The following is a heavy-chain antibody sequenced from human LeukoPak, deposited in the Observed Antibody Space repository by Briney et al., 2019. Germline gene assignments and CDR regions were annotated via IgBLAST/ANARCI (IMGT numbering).Heavy chain of an antibody. J-gene: IGHJ6*03. Sequence: GASVKVSCKTSGFSFHTYGITWVRQAPGQGLEWMGWISTYNGDTNYAQKFHGRVSMTTDTSTNTAYLELRGLRSNDTAVYFCASPAKGAYYFYYMDAWGKGTTVTVSS. V-gene: IGHV1-18*01. D-gene: IGHD2-2*01. CDR1: GFSFHTYG. CDR3: ASPAKGAYYFYYMDA. CDR2: ISTYNGDT.